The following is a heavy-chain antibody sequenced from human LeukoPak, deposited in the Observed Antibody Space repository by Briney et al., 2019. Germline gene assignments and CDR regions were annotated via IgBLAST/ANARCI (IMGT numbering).Heavy chain of an antibody. CDR3: ARDLSGVTGYTYGRGIDY. J-gene: IGHJ4*02. CDR1: GFTFRRYG. Sequence: GGSLRLSCAASGFTFRRYGMSWVRQAPGKGLEWVSSISSSSSYIYYADSVKGRFTISRDNAKTSLYLQMNSLRAEDTAVYYCARDLSGVTGYTYGRGIDYWGQGTLVTVSS. CDR2: ISSSSSYI. V-gene: IGHV3-21*01. D-gene: IGHD5-18*01.